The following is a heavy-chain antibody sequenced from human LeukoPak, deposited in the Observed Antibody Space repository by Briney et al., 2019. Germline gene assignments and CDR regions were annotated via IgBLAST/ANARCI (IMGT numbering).Heavy chain of an antibody. V-gene: IGHV3-53*01. Sequence: PGGSLRLSCAASELTVSSNYMSWVRQAPGKGLEWVSVIYSGGDTYYADSVKGRFIISRDNSKNTLYFQVNSLRAEDTAVYYCAGSRNGYNLLQHWGQGTLVTVSS. CDR2: IYSGGDT. D-gene: IGHD5-24*01. J-gene: IGHJ1*01. CDR1: ELTVSSNY. CDR3: AGSRNGYNLLQH.